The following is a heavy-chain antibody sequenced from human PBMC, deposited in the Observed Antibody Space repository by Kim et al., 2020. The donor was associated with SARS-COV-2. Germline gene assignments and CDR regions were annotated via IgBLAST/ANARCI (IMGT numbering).Heavy chain of an antibody. CDR3: ARAPNDFWSGYPYYFDY. Sequence: SETLSLTCTVSGGFVSSGSYFWGWIRQPPGKGLEWIGYIYYSGSTNYNPSLKSRVTMSLDTSENQFSLKVRSVTAADTAVYYCARAPNDFWSGYPYYFDYWGREPWSPSPQ. CDR2: IYYSGST. J-gene: IGHJ4*02. D-gene: IGHD3-3*01. V-gene: IGHV4-61*01. CDR1: GGFVSSGSYF.